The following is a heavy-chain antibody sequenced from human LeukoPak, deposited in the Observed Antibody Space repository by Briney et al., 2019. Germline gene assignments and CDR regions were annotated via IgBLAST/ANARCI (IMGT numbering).Heavy chain of an antibody. CDR2: IYYSGST. Sequence: SETLSLTCTVSGGSIRTYYWNWIRQPPGKGLEWIGYIYYSGSTNYNPCLKSRVTISVDTSKNQFSLKLSSVTAADTAVYFCARGPYSYDSSGAFDIWGQGTMVTVSS. V-gene: IGHV4-59*08. J-gene: IGHJ3*02. CDR1: GGSIRTYY. D-gene: IGHD3-22*01. CDR3: ARGPYSYDSSGAFDI.